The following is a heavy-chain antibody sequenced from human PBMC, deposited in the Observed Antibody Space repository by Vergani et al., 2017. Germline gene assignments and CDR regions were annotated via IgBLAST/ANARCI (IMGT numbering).Heavy chain of an antibody. Sequence: QVQLVQSGAEVKKPGASVKVSCKASGYTFTSYGISWVRQAPGQGLEWMGWISAYNGNTNYAQKFQGRVTMTRDTSISTAYMELNRLKSDDTAMYYCARDTRGGEWSGGYWGQGTLVTVSS. CDR1: GYTFTSYG. J-gene: IGHJ4*02. V-gene: IGHV1-18*04. CDR2: ISAYNGNT. D-gene: IGHD3-16*01. CDR3: ARDTRGGEWSGGY.